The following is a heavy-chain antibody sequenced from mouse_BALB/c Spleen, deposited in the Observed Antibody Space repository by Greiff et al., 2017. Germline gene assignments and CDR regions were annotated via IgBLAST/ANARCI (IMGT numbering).Heavy chain of an antibody. CDR1: GFTFSDYY. CDR2: ISDGGSYT. CDR3: ARDFGPYAMDY. J-gene: IGHJ4*01. Sequence: DVQLVESGGGLVKPGGSLKLSCAASGFTFSDYYMYWVRQTPEKRLEWVATISDGGSYTYYPDSVKGRFTISRDNAKNNLYLQMSSLKSEDTAMYYCARDFGPYAMDYWGQGTSVTVSS. V-gene: IGHV5-4*02.